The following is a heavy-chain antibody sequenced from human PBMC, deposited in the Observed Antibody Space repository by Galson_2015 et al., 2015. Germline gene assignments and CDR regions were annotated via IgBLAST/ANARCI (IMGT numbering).Heavy chain of an antibody. Sequence: SVKVSCKASGGTFSSYAISWVRQAPGQGLEWMGGIIPIFGTANYAQKFQGRVTITADESTSTAYMELSSLRSEDTAVYYCARDRLLWIQLWQVRVEDYSDYPHYGMDVWGQGTTVTVSS. CDR3: ARDRLLWIQLWQVRVEDYSDYPHYGMDV. J-gene: IGHJ6*02. CDR2: IIPIFGTA. D-gene: IGHD5-18*01. CDR1: GGTFSSYA. V-gene: IGHV1-69*13.